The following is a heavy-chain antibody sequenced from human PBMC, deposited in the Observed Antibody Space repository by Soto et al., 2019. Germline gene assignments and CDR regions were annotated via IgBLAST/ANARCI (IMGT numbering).Heavy chain of an antibody. V-gene: IGHV1-69*06. D-gene: IGHD3-22*01. CDR3: AIAPLDSSGYYSPSTFDH. Sequence: GASVKVSCKASGYTFTSYAMHWVRQAPGQRLEWMGGTIPIFGKTNYAQKFQGRVTNTADKSTSTAYMELSSLRSEDTAVYYCAIAPLDSSGYYSPSTFDHWGQGSLVTVSS. CDR2: TIPIFGKT. CDR1: GYTFTSYA. J-gene: IGHJ4*02.